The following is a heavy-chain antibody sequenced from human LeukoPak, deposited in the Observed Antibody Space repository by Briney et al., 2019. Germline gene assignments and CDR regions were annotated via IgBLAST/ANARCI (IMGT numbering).Heavy chain of an antibody. Sequence: SETLSLTCTVSGGSISSGDYYWSRIRQPPGKGLEWIGYIYYSGSTYYNPSLKSRVTISVDTSKNQFSLKLSSVTAADTAVYYCTTFGNSGSYSGAFDIWGQGTMVTVSS. V-gene: IGHV4-30-4*01. CDR1: GGSISSGDYY. CDR3: TTFGNSGSYSGAFDI. D-gene: IGHD1-26*01. J-gene: IGHJ3*02. CDR2: IYYSGST.